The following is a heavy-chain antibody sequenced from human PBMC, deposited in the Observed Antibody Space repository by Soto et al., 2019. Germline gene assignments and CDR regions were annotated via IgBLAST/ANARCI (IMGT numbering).Heavy chain of an antibody. V-gene: IGHV6-1*01. J-gene: IGHJ6*02. CDR3: ARDNEYSSSYYYYGMDV. D-gene: IGHD6-6*01. CDR2: TYYRSKWYN. Sequence: PSQTLSLTCVISGDSVSSNSAAWNWIRQSPSRGLEWLGRTYYRSKWYNDYAVSVKSRITINPDTSKNQFSLQLNSVTPEDTAVYYCARDNEYSSSYYYYGMDVWGQGTTVTVSS. CDR1: GDSVSSNSAA.